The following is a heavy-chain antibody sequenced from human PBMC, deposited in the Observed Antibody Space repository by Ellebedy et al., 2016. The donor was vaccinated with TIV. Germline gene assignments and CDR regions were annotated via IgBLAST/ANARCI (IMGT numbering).Heavy chain of an antibody. D-gene: IGHD3-16*02. V-gene: IGHV3-48*01. J-gene: IGHJ4*02. CDR2: ISSSSSTV. CDR1: GFTFSSYG. CDR3: VRQRLRLGELSLLFDL. Sequence: GESLKISCAASGFTFSSYGMNWVRQTPGKGLEWISYISSSSSTVYYADSLEGRFTVSRDNAKNSLYLQVNSLRGEDTAVYYCVRQRLRLGELSLLFDLWGQGTLVTVSS.